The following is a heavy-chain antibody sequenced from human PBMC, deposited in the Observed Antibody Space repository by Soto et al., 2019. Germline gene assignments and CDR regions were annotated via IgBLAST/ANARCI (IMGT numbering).Heavy chain of an antibody. D-gene: IGHD2-2*01. CDR1: GGSISSYY. Sequence: SETLSLTCTVSGGSISSYYWNWIRQPPGKGLEWVGSIFYSGSTNYNPSLKSRITISVETSKNQFTLRLSSVTAADTAVYYCARGATARQSATSLFANPLLYYYMDVWGIGTTVTVSS. J-gene: IGHJ6*03. V-gene: IGHV4-59*01. CDR2: IFYSGST. CDR3: ARGATARQSATSLFANPLLYYYMDV.